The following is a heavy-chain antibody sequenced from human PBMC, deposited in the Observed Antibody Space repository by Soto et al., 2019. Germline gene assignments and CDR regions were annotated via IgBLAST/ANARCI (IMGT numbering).Heavy chain of an antibody. Sequence: PSETLSLTCAVYGGSFSGYYWSWIRQPPGKGLEWIGEINHSGSTNYNPSLKSRVTISVDTSKNQFSLKLSSVTAADTAVYYCARGQWSSAWLASSGYYYYFDYWGQGTLVTLSS. V-gene: IGHV4-34*01. D-gene: IGHD3-22*01. CDR3: ARGQWSSAWLASSGYYYYFDY. CDR1: GGSFSGYY. CDR2: INHSGST. J-gene: IGHJ4*02.